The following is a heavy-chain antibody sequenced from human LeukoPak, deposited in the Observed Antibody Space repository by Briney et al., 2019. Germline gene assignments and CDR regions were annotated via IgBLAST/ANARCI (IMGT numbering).Heavy chain of an antibody. CDR1: GSSISSYY. D-gene: IGHD1/OR15-1a*01. CDR3: ARETNTGYFDY. V-gene: IGHV4-59*01. CDR2: IYYSGST. J-gene: IGHJ4*02. Sequence: PSGTLSLTCTVSGSSISSYYWSWIRQPPGKGLEWIGYIYYSGSTNYNPSLKSRVTISVDTSKNQFSLKLSSVTAADTAVYYCARETNTGYFDYWGQGTLVTVSS.